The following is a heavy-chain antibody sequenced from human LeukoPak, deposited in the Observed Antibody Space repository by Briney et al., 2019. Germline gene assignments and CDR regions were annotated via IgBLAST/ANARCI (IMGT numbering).Heavy chain of an antibody. CDR3: ASSWGSRWYLDY. V-gene: IGHV3-21*01. Sequence: PAGSLRLSCAASGFTFSSHSMNWVRQAPGKGLEWVSSINGSSSNKYYADPVKGAFTIARANAKNSLYLQMNRLRAEDTALYYCASSWGSRWYLDYWGQGTLVTVSS. J-gene: IGHJ4*02. D-gene: IGHD6-13*01. CDR1: GFTFSSHS. CDR2: INGSSSNK.